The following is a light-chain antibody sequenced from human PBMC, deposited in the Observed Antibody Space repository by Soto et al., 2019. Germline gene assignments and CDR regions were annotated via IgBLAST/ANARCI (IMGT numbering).Light chain of an antibody. J-gene: IGKJ5*01. V-gene: IGKV3-11*01. Sequence: EIVLTQSPGTLSLSPGDRATLSCRASQSVSSTYLAWYQQKPGQVPRLLIYGASNRATGIPARFSGSGSGTDFTLTISSLEPEDFTVYYCQQRGEWPPGATFGQGTRLEIK. CDR2: GAS. CDR1: QSVSSTY. CDR3: QQRGEWPPGAT.